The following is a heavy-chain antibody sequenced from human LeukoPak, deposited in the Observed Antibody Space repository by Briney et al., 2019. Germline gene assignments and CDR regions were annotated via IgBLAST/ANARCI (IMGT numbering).Heavy chain of an antibody. CDR3: ARLGAGPTYYDFWSGYSSFYFDY. V-gene: IGHV4-39*02. D-gene: IGHD3-3*01. Sequence: KPSETLSLTRIVSGGSTSGGNYYWGWIRRPPGKGLEWIGGISSSGNTYYNPSLKSRITISIDTSKNHFSLKLSSVTAADTAVYYCARLGAGPTYYDFWSGYSSFYFDYWGQGTLVTVSS. CDR1: GGSTSGGNYY. CDR2: ISSSGNT. J-gene: IGHJ4*02.